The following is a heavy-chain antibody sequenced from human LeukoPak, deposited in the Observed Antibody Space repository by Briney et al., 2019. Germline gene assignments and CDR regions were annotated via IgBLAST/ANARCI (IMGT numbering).Heavy chain of an antibody. D-gene: IGHD2-2*01. J-gene: IGHJ4*02. CDR3: ARDYTSCYPFDY. Sequence: SQTLSLTCAISGDSISNNNTAWNWIRQSPSRGLEWLGRTYYRSKWYNDYAVSVKSRITIIPDTSKNQFSLQLNSVTPEDTAVYYCARDYTSCYPFDYWGQGTLVTVSS. V-gene: IGHV6-1*01. CDR2: TYYRSKWYN. CDR1: GDSISNNNTA.